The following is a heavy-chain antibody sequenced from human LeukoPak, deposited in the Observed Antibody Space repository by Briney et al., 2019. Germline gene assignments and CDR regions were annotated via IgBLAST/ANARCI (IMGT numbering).Heavy chain of an antibody. CDR1: GFIFSSYG. CDR3: AKDHVYDTSGHYYMFGY. CDR2: ISSDGGNK. V-gene: IGHV3-30*18. D-gene: IGHD3-22*01. Sequence: GRSLRLSCAASGFIFSSYGMHWVRQAPGKGLEWVAVISSDGGNKYYADSVKGRFTISRDNSKNTLYLQMNSLRAEDTAVYYCAKDHVYDTSGHYYMFGYWGQGTLVTVSS. J-gene: IGHJ4*02.